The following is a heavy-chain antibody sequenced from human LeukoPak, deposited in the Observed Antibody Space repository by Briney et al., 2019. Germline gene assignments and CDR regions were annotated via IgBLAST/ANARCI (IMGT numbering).Heavy chain of an antibody. CDR2: VFGGGDT. J-gene: IGHJ5*01. D-gene: IGHD4-17*01. Sequence: GGSLRLSCAASGFIVNTNNLNWVRQAPGKGLEWVSVVFGGGDTYYADSVKGRFTISRDDSKNTVHLQMNGLRAEDTAVYFCARGGGYYGIDSWGHGTLVTVSS. CDR1: GFIVNTNN. V-gene: IGHV3-53*01. CDR3: ARGGGYYGIDS.